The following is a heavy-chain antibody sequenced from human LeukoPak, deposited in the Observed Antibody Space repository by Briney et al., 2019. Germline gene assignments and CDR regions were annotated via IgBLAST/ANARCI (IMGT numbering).Heavy chain of an antibody. V-gene: IGHV3-23*01. J-gene: IGHJ4*02. Sequence: PGGSLRLSCAASGFTFSSYAISWVRQAPGKGLEWVSGISDSGGTTYYADSVKGRFTISRDNSKNTLYLQMNSLRAEDTAVYYCAKEDKYGTYRYNLFDYWGQGTLVTVSS. CDR2: ISDSGGTT. CDR1: GFTFSSYA. D-gene: IGHD3-16*02. CDR3: AKEDKYGTYRYNLFDY.